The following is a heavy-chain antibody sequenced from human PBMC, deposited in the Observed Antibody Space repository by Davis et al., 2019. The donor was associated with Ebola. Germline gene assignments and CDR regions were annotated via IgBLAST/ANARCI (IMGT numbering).Heavy chain of an antibody. J-gene: IGHJ5*02. Sequence: GGSLRLSCAASEFTFSSHAMSWVRQAPGKGLEWVSGISGSGGTIYYADSVKGRFTISRDNSKNTLYLQMNSLRGEDTAVYYCARDRDYYDSSAYHPRGWFDLWGQGTLVTVSS. CDR2: ISGSGGTI. V-gene: IGHV3-23*01. CDR1: EFTFSSHA. D-gene: IGHD3-22*01. CDR3: ARDRDYYDSSAYHPRGWFDL.